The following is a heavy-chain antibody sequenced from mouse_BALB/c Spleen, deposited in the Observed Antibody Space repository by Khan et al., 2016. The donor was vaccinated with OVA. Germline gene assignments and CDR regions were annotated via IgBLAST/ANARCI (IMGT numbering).Heavy chain of an antibody. CDR1: GFSLTSYA. Sequence: VQLVESGPDLVAPSQSLSLTCTVSGFSLTSYAIHWVRQPPGKGLEWLVVIWSDGRTTYNSALKSRLSISKDNSKSQVFLKIDSLQTEDTAMYYCARHQFPLSMDYWGQGTSVTVSS. CDR3: ARHQFPLSMDY. V-gene: IGHV2-6-2*01. CDR2: IWSDGRT. J-gene: IGHJ4*01.